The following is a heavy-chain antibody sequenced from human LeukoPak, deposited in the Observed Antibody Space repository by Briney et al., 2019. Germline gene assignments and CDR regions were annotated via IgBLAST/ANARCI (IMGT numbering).Heavy chain of an antibody. CDR2: ISSSGSII. J-gene: IGHJ4*02. V-gene: IGHV3-48*03. Sequence: TGGSLRLSCAASGFTFSSYEMNWVRQAPGKGLEWVSYISSSGSIIYYADSVKGRFTISRDNAKNSLYLQMNSLRAEDTAVYYCARTFWSGYYSRDYWGQGTLVTVSS. D-gene: IGHD3-3*01. CDR1: GFTFSSYE. CDR3: ARTFWSGYYSRDY.